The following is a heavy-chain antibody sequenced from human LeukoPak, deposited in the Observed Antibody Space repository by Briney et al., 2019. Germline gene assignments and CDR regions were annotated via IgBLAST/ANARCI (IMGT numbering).Heavy chain of an antibody. J-gene: IGHJ3*02. Sequence: GGSLRLSCAASGFTFSSYAISWVRQAPGKGLQWVSVISAGGVSLFSGSGSTTYYADSVEGRFTISRDNSKNTLYLQMNSLRAEDTAVYYCAKDTIDSWLDAFDIWGQGTMVTVSS. CDR1: GFTFSSYA. CDR3: AKDTIDSWLDAFDI. V-gene: IGHV3-23*01. D-gene: IGHD6-13*01. CDR2: ISAGGVSLFSGSGSTT.